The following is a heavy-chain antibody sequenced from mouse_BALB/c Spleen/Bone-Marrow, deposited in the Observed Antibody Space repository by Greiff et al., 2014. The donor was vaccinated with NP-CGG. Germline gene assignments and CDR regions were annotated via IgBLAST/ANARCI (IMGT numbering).Heavy chain of an antibody. Sequence: QVQLKESGAELVRPGTSVEVSCKASGYAFTNYLIYWVKQRPGQGLERIGVINPGSGGTNYNEKFKGKATLTADKSSSTAYMQLSSLTSDDSAVYFCARRDGNYAWFAYWGQGTLVTVSA. D-gene: IGHD2-1*01. CDR2: INPGSGGT. J-gene: IGHJ3*01. CDR3: ARRDGNYAWFAY. V-gene: IGHV1-54*03. CDR1: GYAFTNYL.